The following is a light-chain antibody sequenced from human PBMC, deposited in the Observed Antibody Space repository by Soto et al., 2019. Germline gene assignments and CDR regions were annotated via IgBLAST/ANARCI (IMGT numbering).Light chain of an antibody. J-gene: IGLJ2*01. V-gene: IGLV2-8*01. Sequence: QSVLTQPPSASGSPGQSVTIACTGTSSDVGGYKYVSWYQQHPGKAPKPMIYEVNKRPSGVPDRFSGSKSGHTASLTVSGLQADDEADYFCSSYAGRNIVLFGGGTQLTVL. CDR1: SSDVGGYKY. CDR2: EVN. CDR3: SSYAGRNIVL.